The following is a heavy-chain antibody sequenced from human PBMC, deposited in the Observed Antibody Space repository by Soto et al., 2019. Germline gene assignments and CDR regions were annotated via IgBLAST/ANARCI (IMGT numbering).Heavy chain of an antibody. V-gene: IGHV3-23*01. CDR3: AKDSEWGSRRQVI. D-gene: IGHD3-10*01. Sequence: EVQLLESGGGLVQPGGSLRLSCAGSGFTFSSYAMSWVRQAPGKGLEWVSAISGSGGSTYYADSVKGRFTISRDNSKNTLYLQMNSLRAEDTAVYYCAKDSEWGSRRQVIWGQGTLVTVSS. CDR1: GFTFSSYA. J-gene: IGHJ4*02. CDR2: ISGSGGST.